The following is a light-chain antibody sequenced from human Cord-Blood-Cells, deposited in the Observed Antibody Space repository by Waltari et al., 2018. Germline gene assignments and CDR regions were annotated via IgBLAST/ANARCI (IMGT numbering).Light chain of an antibody. V-gene: IGKV1-5*03. J-gene: IGKJ2*01. Sequence: DIQMTQSPSTLSASVGDRVTITSRASQSISSWLAWHQQNPGKAPKLLIYKASSLESGVPSRFSGSGSGTEFTLTISSLQPDDFATYYCQQYNSYSYTFGQGTKLEIK. CDR1: QSISSW. CDR3: QQYNSYSYT. CDR2: KAS.